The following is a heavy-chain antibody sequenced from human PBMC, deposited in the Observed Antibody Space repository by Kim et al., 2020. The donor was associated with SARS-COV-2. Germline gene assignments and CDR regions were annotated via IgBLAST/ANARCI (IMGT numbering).Heavy chain of an antibody. CDR2: IKSKSDGGTI. D-gene: IGHD3-16*01. J-gene: IGHJ4*02. CDR3: AKDEFWAFDY. Sequence: GGSLRLSCVASGFPFNSAWMSWVRQGSGGGLEWVGRIKSKSDGGTIDYAAPVQGRFTISKADSIQTVYLQRNSPEAEATAVYYCAKDEFWAFDYWGRGT. V-gene: IGHV3-15*01. CDR1: GFPFNSAW.